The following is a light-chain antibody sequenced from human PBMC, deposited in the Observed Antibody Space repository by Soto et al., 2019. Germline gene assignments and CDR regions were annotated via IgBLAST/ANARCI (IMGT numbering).Light chain of an antibody. V-gene: IGKV1-5*01. CDR3: QQYNSYPRT. CDR1: QSISSW. CDR2: DAS. J-gene: IGKJ1*01. Sequence: DIQKTQSPSTLSASVGDRVTITCRASQSISSWLAWYQHKPGKAPKFLIYDASTLQSGVPSRFSGSGSGTEFTLTISSLQPDDSGTYYCQQYNSYPRTFGQGTKVEIK.